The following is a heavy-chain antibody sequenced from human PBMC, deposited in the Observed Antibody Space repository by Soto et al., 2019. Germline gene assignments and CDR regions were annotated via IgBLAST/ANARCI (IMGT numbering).Heavy chain of an antibody. CDR3: ARRNSGWYFDL. V-gene: IGHV3-23*01. J-gene: IGHJ2*01. Sequence: EVQLLESGGGLVQPGGSLRLSCAASGFTFSSYAMNWVRQAPGKGLQWVSAISGSGDSTYYADSVKGRFTISRDNSKNTLYLQMNSLRAEDTVVYYCARRNSGWYFDLWGRGTLVTVSS. CDR1: GFTFSSYA. D-gene: IGHD4-4*01. CDR2: ISGSGDST.